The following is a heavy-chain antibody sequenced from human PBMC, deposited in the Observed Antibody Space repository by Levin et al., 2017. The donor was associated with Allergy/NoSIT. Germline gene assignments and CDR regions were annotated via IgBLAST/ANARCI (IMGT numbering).Heavy chain of an antibody. V-gene: IGHV3-33*01. CDR3: ARMGGYSGYDLGY. D-gene: IGHD5-12*01. Sequence: GESLKISCVASGFTFKNYGMHWVRQAPGRGLEWVALIWYDGSNDHYADSVKGRFTISRDNSKNTLYLQMNSLRAEDTAMYYCARMGGYSGYDLGYWGQGTLVTVSS. CDR2: IWYDGSND. J-gene: IGHJ4*02. CDR1: GFTFKNYG.